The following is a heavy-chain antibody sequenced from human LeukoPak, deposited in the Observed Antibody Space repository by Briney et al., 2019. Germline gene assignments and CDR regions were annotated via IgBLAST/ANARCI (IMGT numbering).Heavy chain of an antibody. J-gene: IGHJ4*02. CDR1: GFTFSSYW. Sequence: GGSLRLSCAASGFTFSSYWMSWLRQAPEKGLEWVANIKQDGSEKYYVDSVKGRFTISRDNAKNSLYLQMNSLRAEDTAVYYCARASSWLQYYFDYWGQGTLVTVSS. D-gene: IGHD5-12*01. CDR2: IKQDGSEK. CDR3: ARASSWLQYYFDY. V-gene: IGHV3-7*05.